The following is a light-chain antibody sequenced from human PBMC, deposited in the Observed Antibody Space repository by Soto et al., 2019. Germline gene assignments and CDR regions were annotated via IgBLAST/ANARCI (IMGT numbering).Light chain of an antibody. J-gene: IGKJ1*01. V-gene: IGKV1-6*01. CDR2: GAS. CDR1: QGIGNA. CDR3: LQLYNFSWT. Sequence: AIQMSQATSSLSASVGDRVTISCRASQGIGNALGWYQQKPGKPPKVLIYGASNLQSGVPPRFSGSGSGTDFTLTISRLQPEDFATYYCLQLYNFSWTFGQGTQVDIK.